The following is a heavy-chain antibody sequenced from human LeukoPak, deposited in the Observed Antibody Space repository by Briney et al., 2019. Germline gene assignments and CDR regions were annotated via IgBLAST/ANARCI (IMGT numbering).Heavy chain of an antibody. CDR2: INPNSGGT. D-gene: IGHD4-17*01. Sequence: ASVKVSCKASGYIFTGYYIHWVRQAPGQGLEWMGWINPNSGGTNYAQRFQGRVTMTRDTSISTAYMDLSRLRSDDTAVYYCAILDYGDYNWFDPWGQGTLVTVSS. J-gene: IGHJ5*02. V-gene: IGHV1-2*02. CDR1: GYIFTGYY. CDR3: AILDYGDYNWFDP.